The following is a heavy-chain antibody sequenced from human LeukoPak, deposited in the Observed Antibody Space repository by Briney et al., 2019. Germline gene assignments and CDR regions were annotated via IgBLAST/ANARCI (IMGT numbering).Heavy chain of an antibody. CDR1: GFIFSSYS. Sequence: GGSLRHSCAASGFIFSSYSMNWVRQAPGKGLEWVSSISSSSSYIYYADSVKGRFTISRDNAKNSLYLQMNSLRAEDTAVYYCARDQGRHRRTYGMDVWGQGTTVTVSS. CDR3: ARDQGRHRRTYGMDV. D-gene: IGHD2-15*01. J-gene: IGHJ6*02. CDR2: ISSSSSYI. V-gene: IGHV3-21*01.